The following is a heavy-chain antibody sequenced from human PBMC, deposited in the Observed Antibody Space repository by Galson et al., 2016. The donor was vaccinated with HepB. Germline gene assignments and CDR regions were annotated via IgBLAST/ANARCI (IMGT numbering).Heavy chain of an antibody. CDR1: GGSISSDTYS. V-gene: IGHV4-31*03. CDR2: IYNSGNI. Sequence: TLSLTCTVSGGSISSDTYSWSWIRQHPGKGLEWIGYIYNSGNIYYNPSLKTRLTISVDTSKNQFSLKLSSVTAADTAVYFCARNIGLQGDVWGKGTTVTVSS. CDR3: ARNIGLQGDV. J-gene: IGHJ6*04. D-gene: IGHD4-11*01.